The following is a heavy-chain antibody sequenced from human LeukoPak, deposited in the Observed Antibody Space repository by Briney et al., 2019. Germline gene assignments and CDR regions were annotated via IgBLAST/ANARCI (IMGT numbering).Heavy chain of an antibody. V-gene: IGHV1-18*01. CDR1: GYTFTSYG. CDR3: ARDGGAYYYDSSGYYYASDY. D-gene: IGHD3-22*01. Sequence: ASVKVSCKASGYTFTSYGISWVRQAPGQGLEWMGWISAYNGNTNYAQKLQGRVTMTTDTSTSTAYMELRSLRSDDTAVYYCARDGGAYYYDSSGYYYASDYWGQGTLVTVSS. J-gene: IGHJ4*02. CDR2: ISAYNGNT.